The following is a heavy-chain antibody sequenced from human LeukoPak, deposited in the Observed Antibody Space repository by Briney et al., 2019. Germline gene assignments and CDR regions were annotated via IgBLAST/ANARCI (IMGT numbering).Heavy chain of an antibody. Sequence: GGSLRLSCAASGFTFSSYAMSWVRQAPGKGLEWVSAISGSGGSTYYADSVKGRFTISRDNSKNTLHLQMNSLRAEDTAVYYCAKDRLSSGWFKGLVDYWGQGTLVTVSS. V-gene: IGHV3-23*01. CDR2: ISGSGGST. J-gene: IGHJ4*02. D-gene: IGHD6-19*01. CDR3: AKDRLSSGWFKGLVDY. CDR1: GFTFSSYA.